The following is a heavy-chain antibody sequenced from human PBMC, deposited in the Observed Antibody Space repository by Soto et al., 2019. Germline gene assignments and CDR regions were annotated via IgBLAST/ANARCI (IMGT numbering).Heavy chain of an antibody. Sequence: PGGSLRLSCEASGLTISMYAMHWVRQAPGKGLEWVAVISEDGDNQYYGDSVKGRCTISRDTSQNTLHLQLNSLRIEDTALYYYVRDMPYYDLWNGYSGIFDSWGQGT. CDR1: GLTISMYA. D-gene: IGHD3-3*01. V-gene: IGHV3-30*04. CDR2: ISEDGDNQ. CDR3: VRDMPYYDLWNGYSGIFDS. J-gene: IGHJ4*02.